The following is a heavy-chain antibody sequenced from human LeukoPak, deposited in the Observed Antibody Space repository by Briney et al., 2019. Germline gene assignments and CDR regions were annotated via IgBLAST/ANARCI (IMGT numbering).Heavy chain of an antibody. CDR3: ARFQGPTDY. CDR2: ISGSGGST. Sequence: GGSLRLSCAASGFTFSSYAMSWVRQAPGKGLEWVSAISGSGGSTYYADSVKGRFTISRDNAKNSLYLQMNSLRAEDTAVYYCARFQGPTDYWGQGTLVTVSS. D-gene: IGHD3-3*01. CDR1: GFTFSSYA. J-gene: IGHJ4*02. V-gene: IGHV3-23*01.